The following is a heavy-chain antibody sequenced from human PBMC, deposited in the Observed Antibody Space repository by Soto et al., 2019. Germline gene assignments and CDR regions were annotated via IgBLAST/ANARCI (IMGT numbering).Heavy chain of an antibody. Sequence: LSLTCTVSGGSVSSGSYYWSWIRQYPGKGLEWIGYIYYSGSTYYNPSLKSRVTISVDTSKNQFSLKLSSVTAADTAVYYCARSSTSANYFDYWGQGTLVTVSS. V-gene: IGHV4-31*03. D-gene: IGHD2-2*01. CDR1: GGSVSSGSYY. J-gene: IGHJ4*02. CDR3: ARSSTSANYFDY. CDR2: IYYSGST.